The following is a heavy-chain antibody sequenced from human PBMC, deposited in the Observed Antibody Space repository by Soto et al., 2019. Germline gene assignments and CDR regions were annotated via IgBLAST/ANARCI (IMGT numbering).Heavy chain of an antibody. Sequence: QVQLVESGGGVVQPGRSLRLSCAASGFSFTNCGMHWVRQAPGKGLEWVAAISSDGSDKYYSESVKGRFTISRDNSKNTLFLQMNSLRVEDTAGYYCVKGSEVARQELDYWGQGTLVTGSS. J-gene: IGHJ4*02. D-gene: IGHD2-15*01. CDR2: ISSDGSDK. V-gene: IGHV3-30*18. CDR1: GFSFTNCG. CDR3: VKGSEVARQELDY.